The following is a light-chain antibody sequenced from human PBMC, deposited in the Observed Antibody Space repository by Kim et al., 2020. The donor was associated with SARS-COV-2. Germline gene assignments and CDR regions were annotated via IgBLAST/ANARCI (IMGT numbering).Light chain of an antibody. J-gene: IGLJ3*02. Sequence: PGRTTLTALGGNRVGSKGILCYQQEPAQAPVLVIYYDSDRPSGIPGRFSGSNSANTATLTISRVEAADEADYYCQVWDSSSDHPVFGGGTQLTVL. CDR3: QVWDSSSDHPV. CDR1: RVGSKG. V-gene: IGLV3-21*04. CDR2: YDS.